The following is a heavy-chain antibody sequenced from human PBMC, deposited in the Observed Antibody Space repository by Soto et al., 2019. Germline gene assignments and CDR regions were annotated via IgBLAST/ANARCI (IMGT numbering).Heavy chain of an antibody. J-gene: IGHJ4*02. D-gene: IGHD1-26*01. CDR3: ARHGGRLVGAIGEARY. CDR1: GGSVNSTDYY. V-gene: IGHV4-39*01. Sequence: QLQLQESGPGLVKPSETLSLTCSVSGGSVNSTDYYWGWIRQPPGRGLEWIASTFYGESTYYNPYLRGRVTISVDTSTNHLSLRLTSVTAADTAIYYFARHGGRLVGAIGEARYWGQGTLVTVSS. CDR2: TFYGEST.